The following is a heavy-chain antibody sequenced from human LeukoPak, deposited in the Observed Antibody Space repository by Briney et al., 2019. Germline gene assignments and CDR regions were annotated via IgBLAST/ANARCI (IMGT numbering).Heavy chain of an antibody. CDR2: IYYRGST. D-gene: IGHD3-16*01. V-gene: IGHV4-59*01. CDR3: AGEEVGGLDY. Sequence: SETLSLTCTLSGGSISIYYGSWVRQPPGEGLEWMGYIYYRGSTNYNPSLKSRVTISVATSKDQSSLKLSSGAAADTGMNYCAGEEVGGLDYWGKGTLVTVSS. J-gene: IGHJ4*02. CDR1: GGSISIYY.